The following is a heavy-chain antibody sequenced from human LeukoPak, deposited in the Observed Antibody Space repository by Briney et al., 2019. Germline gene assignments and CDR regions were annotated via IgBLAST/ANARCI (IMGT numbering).Heavy chain of an antibody. V-gene: IGHV3-21*01. CDR3: ARDVNYDILTGPVHWYFDL. CDR1: GFTFSSYN. D-gene: IGHD3-9*01. Sequence: PGGSLRLSCAASGFTFSSYNMNWVRQAPGKGLEWVSSITSSSSYIYYADSVKGRFTISRDNAKNSLYLQMNSLRAEDTAVYYCARDVNYDILTGPVHWYFDLWGRGTLVTVSS. CDR2: ITSSSSYI. J-gene: IGHJ2*01.